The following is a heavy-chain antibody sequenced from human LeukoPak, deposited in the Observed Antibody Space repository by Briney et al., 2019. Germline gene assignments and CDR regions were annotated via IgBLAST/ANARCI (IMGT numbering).Heavy chain of an antibody. V-gene: IGHV3-7*03. Sequence: GGSLRLSCAASGFPFSTYWMTWVRQAPGKGLEWVANIKQDGSKTYYADSVKGRFTISRDNAKNSLYLQMNGLRAEDTAVYYCARVGRAVTAAGFGAFDIWGQGTMVTVSS. CDR3: ARVGRAVTAAGFGAFDI. J-gene: IGHJ3*02. D-gene: IGHD6-13*01. CDR1: GFPFSTYW. CDR2: IKQDGSKT.